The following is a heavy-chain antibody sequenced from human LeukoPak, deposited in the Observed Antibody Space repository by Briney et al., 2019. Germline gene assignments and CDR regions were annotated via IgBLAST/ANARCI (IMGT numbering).Heavy chain of an antibody. CDR1: GGSFSGYY. D-gene: IGHD5-24*01. V-gene: IGHV4-34*01. CDR3: ARDQIEMATIMDYYYGMDV. CDR2: INHSGST. Sequence: SETLSLTCAVYGGSFSGYYWSWIRQPPGKGLEWIGEINHSGSTNYNPSLKSRVTISVDTSKNQFSLKLSSVTAADTAVYYCARDQIEMATIMDYYYGMDVWGQGTTVTVSS. J-gene: IGHJ6*02.